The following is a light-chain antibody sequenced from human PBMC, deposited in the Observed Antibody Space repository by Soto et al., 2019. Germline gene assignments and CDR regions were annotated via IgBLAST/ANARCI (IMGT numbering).Light chain of an antibody. Sequence: EVVLTQSPDTLSLSPVERATLSCRASQSVRNNYLAWYQVRPGRAPRLLIYDASTKATAIPDRISGGGSGTDFTLPITGLEPEDLAVYYCQQYGSSPPFTFGQGTRLEIK. CDR3: QQYGSSPPFT. J-gene: IGKJ5*01. CDR1: QSVRNNY. CDR2: DAS. V-gene: IGKV3-20*01.